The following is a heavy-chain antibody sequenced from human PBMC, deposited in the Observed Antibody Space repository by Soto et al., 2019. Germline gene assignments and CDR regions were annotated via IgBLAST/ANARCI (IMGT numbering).Heavy chain of an antibody. CDR3: AKDPGRSGTGY. CDR1: GFTFSSYA. D-gene: IGHD6-25*01. CDR2: ISGSGGST. Sequence: GPLRLSCAASGFTFSSYAMSWVRQAPGKGLEWVSAISGSGGSTYYADSVKGRFTISRDDSKNTLYLQMNSLRAEDTAVYYCAKDPGRSGTGYWGQGTLVTVSS. V-gene: IGHV3-23*01. J-gene: IGHJ4*02.